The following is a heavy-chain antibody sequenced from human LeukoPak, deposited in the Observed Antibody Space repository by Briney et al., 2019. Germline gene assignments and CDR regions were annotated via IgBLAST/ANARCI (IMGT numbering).Heavy chain of an antibody. CDR3: ARFPCSGGCCYSPYYYYGMDV. J-gene: IGHJ6*02. CDR1: GFTFSDYY. V-gene: IGHV3-11*01. D-gene: IGHD2-15*01. CDR2: ISSSGSTI. Sequence: NTGGSLRLSCAASGFTFSDYYMSWIRQAPGKGLEWVSYISSSGSTIYYADSVKGRFTISRDNAKNSLYLQMNSLRAEDTAVYYCARFPCSGGCCYSPYYYYGMDVWGQGTTVTVSS.